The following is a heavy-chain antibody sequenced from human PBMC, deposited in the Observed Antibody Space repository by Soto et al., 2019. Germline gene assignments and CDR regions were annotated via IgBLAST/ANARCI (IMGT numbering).Heavy chain of an antibody. CDR1: GFTFSSYG. CDR3: AKDLEMAATGY. Sequence: QVQLVESGGGVVQPGRSLRLSCAASGFTFSSYGMHWVRQAPGKGLEWVAVISYDGSNKYYADSVKGRFTISRDNSKNTRYLQMNSLRAEDTAVYYCAKDLEMAATGYWGQGTLVTVSS. D-gene: IGHD1-1*01. J-gene: IGHJ4*02. V-gene: IGHV3-30*18. CDR2: ISYDGSNK.